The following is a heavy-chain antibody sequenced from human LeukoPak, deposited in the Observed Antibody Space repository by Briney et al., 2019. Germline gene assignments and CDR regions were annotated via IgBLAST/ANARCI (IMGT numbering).Heavy chain of an antibody. D-gene: IGHD4-23*01. V-gene: IGHV1-69*04. Sequence: GASVKVSCKASGGTFSRYAISWVRQAPGQGLEWMGRIIPILGIANYAQKFQGRVTITADKSTSTAYMELSSLRSEDTAVYYCASGRTTVLTLEPFDYWGQGTLVTVSS. CDR1: GGTFSRYA. CDR2: IIPILGIA. CDR3: ASGRTTVLTLEPFDY. J-gene: IGHJ4*02.